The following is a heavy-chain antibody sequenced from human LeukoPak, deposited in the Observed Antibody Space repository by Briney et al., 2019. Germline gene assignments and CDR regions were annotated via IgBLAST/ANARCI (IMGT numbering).Heavy chain of an antibody. V-gene: IGHV1-18*01. CDR2: ISAYNGNT. D-gene: IGHD5-18*01. CDR1: GYTFTSYG. Sequence: ASVKVSCKASGYTFTSYGISWVRQAPGQGLEWMGWISAYNGNTNYAQKLQGRVTMTTDTSTSTAYMELRSLRSDDTAVYYCARDLGTAMAQSMDVWGQGTTVTVSS. J-gene: IGHJ6*02. CDR3: ARDLGTAMAQSMDV.